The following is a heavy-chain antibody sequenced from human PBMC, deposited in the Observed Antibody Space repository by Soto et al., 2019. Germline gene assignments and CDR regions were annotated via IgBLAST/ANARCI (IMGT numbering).Heavy chain of an antibody. D-gene: IGHD3-10*01. CDR1: GFTFSSYD. Sequence: GGSLRLSCAASGFTFSSYDMHWVRQATGKGLEWVSAIGTAGDTYYPGSVKGRFTISRENAKHSLYLQMNSLRAEDTAVYYCARSWFGESYYYYYGMDVWGQGTTVTVSS. CDR2: IGTAGDT. J-gene: IGHJ6*02. CDR3: ARSWFGESYYYYYGMDV. V-gene: IGHV3-13*01.